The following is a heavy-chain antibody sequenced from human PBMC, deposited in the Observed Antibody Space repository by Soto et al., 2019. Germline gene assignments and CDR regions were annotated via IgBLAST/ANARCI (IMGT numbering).Heavy chain of an antibody. D-gene: IGHD4-17*01. J-gene: IGHJ6*02. CDR1: GFTVSSNY. CDR2: IYSGGST. Sequence: EVQLVESGGGLVQPGGSLRLSCAASGFTVSSNYMSWVRQAPGKGLEWVSVIYSGGSTYYADSVKGRFTISRDNSKNTLYLQMKGLRAEDTAVYYCARLYGDYYYYYGMDVWGQGTTVTVSS. V-gene: IGHV3-66*01. CDR3: ARLYGDYYYYYGMDV.